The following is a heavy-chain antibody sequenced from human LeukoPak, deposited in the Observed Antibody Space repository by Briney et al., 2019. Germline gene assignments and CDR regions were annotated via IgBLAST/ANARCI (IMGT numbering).Heavy chain of an antibody. CDR2: ISSGGQTA. Sequence: GGSLRLSCEASGFIFSSYSMNWVRQAPGKGLEWLSYISSGGQTAYYADSVKGRFTISRDNAKNSLFPQLNSLRAGDTAVYYCVRHRGAWTVHDAFAMWGQGTMVTVAS. V-gene: IGHV3-48*04. J-gene: IGHJ3*02. CDR3: VRHRGAWTVHDAFAM. CDR1: GFIFSSYS. D-gene: IGHD4-11*01.